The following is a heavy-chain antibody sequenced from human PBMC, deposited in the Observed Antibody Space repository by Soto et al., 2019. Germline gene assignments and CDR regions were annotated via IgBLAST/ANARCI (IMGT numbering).Heavy chain of an antibody. D-gene: IGHD1-1*01. V-gene: IGHV3-15*07. CDR2: IKSKPDGGAS. Sequence: GGSLRLSCAGSGFTVSNAWMNWVRQAPGKGLEWVGRIKSKPDGGASDFAAPVKGRFTISRDDSKNTVYLQMNSLKTEDTAVYYCTTDLPLARFGTNRGQGTLVTVSS. CDR1: GFTVSNAW. CDR3: TTDLPLARFGTN. J-gene: IGHJ4*03.